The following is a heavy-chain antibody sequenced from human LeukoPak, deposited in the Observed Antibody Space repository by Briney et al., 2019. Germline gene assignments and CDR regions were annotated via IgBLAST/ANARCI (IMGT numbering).Heavy chain of an antibody. CDR2: IDGDGTLK. CDR3: ARDYSSGWFGKGAY. D-gene: IGHD6-19*01. Sequence: GGSLRLSCPVSRFTFRSYTMTWVRQAPGKGLEWVSSIDGDGTLKYYADSLKGRFTISRDNANNSVYLQMNSLTADDSGLYFCARDYSSGWFGKGAYWGQGTRVLVSS. V-gene: IGHV3-21*06. J-gene: IGHJ4*02. CDR1: RFTFRSYT.